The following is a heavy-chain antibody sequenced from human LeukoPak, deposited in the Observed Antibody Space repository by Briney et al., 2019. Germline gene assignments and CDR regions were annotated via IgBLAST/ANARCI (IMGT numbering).Heavy chain of an antibody. CDR2: IKSKTDGGTT. Sequence: GGSLRLSCAASGFTFSNAWMSWVRQAPGKGLEWVGRIKSKTDGGTTDYAAPVKGRFTISRDDSKNTLYLQMNSLKTEDTAVYYCTTDLRYSYGCSGLYYGMDVWGQGTTVTVSS. J-gene: IGHJ6*02. V-gene: IGHV3-15*01. D-gene: IGHD5-18*01. CDR1: GFTFSNAW. CDR3: TTDLRYSYGCSGLYYGMDV.